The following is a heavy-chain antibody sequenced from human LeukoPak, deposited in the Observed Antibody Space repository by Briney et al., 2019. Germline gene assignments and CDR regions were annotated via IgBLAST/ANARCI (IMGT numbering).Heavy chain of an antibody. J-gene: IGHJ4*02. V-gene: IGHV4-30-4*01. CDR1: GGSFSGYY. CDR2: IYYSGST. Sequence: SETLSLTCAVYGGSFSGYYWSWIRQPPGKGLEWIGYIYYSGSTYYNPSLKSRVTISVDTSKNQFSLKLSSVTAADTAVYYCAREIDGDFDYWGQGTLVTVSS. D-gene: IGHD4-17*01. CDR3: AREIDGDFDY.